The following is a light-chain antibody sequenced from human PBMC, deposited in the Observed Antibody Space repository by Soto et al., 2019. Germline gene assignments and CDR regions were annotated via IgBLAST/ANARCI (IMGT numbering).Light chain of an antibody. Sequence: EIVMTQSPATLSVSPGERATLSCRASQSLSSNLAWYQQKPGQAPRLLIYGASTRATGIPARFSGSGSGTEFTLTISSLQSEDFAVYYCQQYHNWPWTFGQGTEVEIK. CDR1: QSLSSN. J-gene: IGKJ1*01. V-gene: IGKV3-15*01. CDR2: GAS. CDR3: QQYHNWPWT.